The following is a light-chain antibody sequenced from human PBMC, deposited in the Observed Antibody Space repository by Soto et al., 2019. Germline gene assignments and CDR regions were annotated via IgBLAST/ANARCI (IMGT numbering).Light chain of an antibody. J-gene: IGKJ1*01. CDR3: QQYNNWPPRT. Sequence: ESVLTQSPATLSLSPGESATLSCRASQSVSNYLAWYQQKPGQAPRLLIYGASTRATGVPARFSGSGSGTEFTLTISSLQSEDFAVYYCQQYNNWPPRTFGQGTKVEIK. CDR2: GAS. CDR1: QSVSNY. V-gene: IGKV3-15*01.